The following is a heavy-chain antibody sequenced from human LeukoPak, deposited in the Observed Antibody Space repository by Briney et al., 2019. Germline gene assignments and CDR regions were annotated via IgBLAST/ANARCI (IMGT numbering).Heavy chain of an antibody. Sequence: PGRSLRLSCAAPGFTFITYAMHWVRQAPGKGLEWVAVISDDGSNKYYADSVKGRFTISRDNSKNTLYLQMNSLRPEDAAVYFCASSRGYSDYDSDYWGQGTLVTVSS. J-gene: IGHJ4*02. CDR1: GFTFITYA. CDR3: ASSRGYSDYDSDY. V-gene: IGHV3-30*04. CDR2: ISDDGSNK. D-gene: IGHD5-12*01.